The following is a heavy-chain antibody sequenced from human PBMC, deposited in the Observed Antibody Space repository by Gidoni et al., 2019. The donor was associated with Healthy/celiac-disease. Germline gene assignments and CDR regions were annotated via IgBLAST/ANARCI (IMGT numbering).Heavy chain of an antibody. Sequence: EVQLVESGGGLVQPGRSLRLSCAASGFTFDDYAMHWVRQAPGKGLEWFSGISWNSGSIGYADSVKGRFTISRDNAKNSLYLQMNSLRAEDTALYYCAKVADYGDPFDYWGQGTLVTVTS. CDR1: GFTFDDYA. V-gene: IGHV3-9*01. CDR3: AKVADYGDPFDY. D-gene: IGHD4-17*01. CDR2: ISWNSGSI. J-gene: IGHJ4*02.